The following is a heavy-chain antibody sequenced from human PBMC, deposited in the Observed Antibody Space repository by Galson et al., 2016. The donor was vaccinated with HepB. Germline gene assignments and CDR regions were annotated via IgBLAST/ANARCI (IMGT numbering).Heavy chain of an antibody. J-gene: IGHJ5*02. Sequence: SLRLSCAASGFTVSANYMTWVRQAPGKGLEWVSIIYSDNNTNYADAVKGRFTISRGDSKNTLYLQMNSLRAEDTAVYYCARDRLRGGGWFDPWGQGTLVTVSS. CDR1: GFTVSANY. V-gene: IGHV3-53*01. CDR2: IYSDNNT. CDR3: ARDRLRGGGWFDP.